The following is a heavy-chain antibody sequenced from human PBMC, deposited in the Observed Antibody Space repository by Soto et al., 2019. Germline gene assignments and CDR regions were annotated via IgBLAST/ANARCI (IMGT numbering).Heavy chain of an antibody. D-gene: IGHD4-17*01. CDR1: GFTFSSYG. CDR3: ARVGYTYGDYPPDY. V-gene: IGHV3-33*01. J-gene: IGHJ4*02. Sequence: QVQLVESGGGVVQPGRSLRLSCAASGFTFSSYGMHWVRQAPGKGLEWVAVIWYDGSNKYYADSVKGRFTISRDNSKNTLYLQMNSLRAEDTAVYYCARVGYTYGDYPPDYRGQGTLVTVSS. CDR2: IWYDGSNK.